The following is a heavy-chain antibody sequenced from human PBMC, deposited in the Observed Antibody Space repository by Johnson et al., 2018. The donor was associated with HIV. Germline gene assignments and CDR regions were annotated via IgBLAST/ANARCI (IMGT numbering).Heavy chain of an antibody. CDR2: ISSSGST. V-gene: IGHV3-11*04. D-gene: IGHD1-14*01. J-gene: IGHJ3*01. Sequence: QVQLVESGGGLVQPGGSLRLSCTASGFPVTSNFMTWVRQPPGKGLEWVSYISSSGSTYYADSVKGRFTISRDNAKNSLYLQMNSLRAEDTAVYYCATRDPTYRPGAFDLWGQGTMVTVSS. CDR1: GFPVTSNF. CDR3: ATRDPTYRPGAFDL.